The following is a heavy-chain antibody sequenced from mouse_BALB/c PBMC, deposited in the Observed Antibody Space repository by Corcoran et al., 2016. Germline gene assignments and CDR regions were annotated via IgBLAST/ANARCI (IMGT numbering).Heavy chain of an antibody. CDR1: GYTFTNYG. V-gene: IGHV9-1*02. CDR3: ARGDSSNFDY. Sequence: QIQLVQSGPELKKPGETVKISCKASGYTFTNYGMNWVKQAPGKGLKWMGWINTDTGEPTYADDFKGRFAFSLETSASTAYLQINNLKNEDMATYFCARGDSSNFDYWGQGTTLTVSS. J-gene: IGHJ2*01. D-gene: IGHD3-3*01. CDR2: INTDTGEP.